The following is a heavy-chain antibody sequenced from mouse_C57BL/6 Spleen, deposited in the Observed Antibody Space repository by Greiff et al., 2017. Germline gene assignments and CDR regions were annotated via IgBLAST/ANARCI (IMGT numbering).Heavy chain of an antibody. V-gene: IGHV1-59*01. Sequence: QVQLQQPGAELVRPGTSVKLSCKASGYTFTSYWMHWVKQRPGQGLEWIGVIDPSDSYTKYNQKFKGKATLTVDTSSTTAYMQLSCLTSEDSAVYYCARAYDYDEGFDYWGQGTTLTVSS. CDR1: GYTFTSYW. CDR2: IDPSDSYT. D-gene: IGHD2-4*01. CDR3: ARAYDYDEGFDY. J-gene: IGHJ2*01.